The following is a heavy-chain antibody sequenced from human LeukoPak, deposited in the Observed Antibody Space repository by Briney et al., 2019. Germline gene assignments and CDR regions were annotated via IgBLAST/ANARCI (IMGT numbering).Heavy chain of an antibody. CDR3: AREHEDIVVVPAARVYYFDY. CDR1: RFTFSDYY. V-gene: IGHV3-11*06. CDR2: ISSSSSYI. Sequence: PGGSLRLSCAASRFTFSDYYMSWIRQAPGKGLEWVSSISSSSSYIYYADSVKGRFTISRDNAKNSLYLQMNSLRAEDTAVYYCAREHEDIVVVPAARVYYFDYWGQGTLVTVSS. J-gene: IGHJ4*02. D-gene: IGHD2-2*01.